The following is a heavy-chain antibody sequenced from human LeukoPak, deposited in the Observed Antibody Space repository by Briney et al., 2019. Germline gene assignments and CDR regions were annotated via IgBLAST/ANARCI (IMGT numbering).Heavy chain of an antibody. D-gene: IGHD3-22*01. CDR2: ISDSGGST. CDR1: GITLSNYG. V-gene: IGHV3-23*01. J-gene: IGHJ4*02. Sequence: PGGSLRLSCAVSGITLSNYGMSWVRQAPGKGLEWVAGISDSGGSTNYGDSVKGRFNISRDNPRNTLYLQMHSLRAEDTAVYFCATRGVVIRVILVGFHKEAYYFDSWGQGALVTVSS. CDR3: ATRGVVIRVILVGFHKEAYYFDS.